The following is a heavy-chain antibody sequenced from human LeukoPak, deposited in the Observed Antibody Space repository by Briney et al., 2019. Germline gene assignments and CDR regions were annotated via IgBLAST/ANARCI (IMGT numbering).Heavy chain of an antibody. V-gene: IGHV3-48*04. CDR2: ISSSGSTI. Sequence: GGSLRLSCAASGFTFSSYSMNWVRQAPGKGLDWVSYISSSGSTIYYADSVKGRFTISRDNAKNSLYLQMNSLRAEDTAVYYCARDRGYSSGWALDYWGQGTLVTVSS. CDR3: ARDRGYSSGWALDY. CDR1: GFTFSSYS. D-gene: IGHD6-19*01. J-gene: IGHJ4*02.